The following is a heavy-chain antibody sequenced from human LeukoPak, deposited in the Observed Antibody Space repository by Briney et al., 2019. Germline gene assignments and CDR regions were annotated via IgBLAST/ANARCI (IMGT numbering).Heavy chain of an antibody. CDR1: GFTFGPYW. CDR2: INGDGNER. Sequence: HPGGSLRLSCAASGFTFGPYWMSWVRQAPGKGLEWVANINGDGNERFYVDSVKGRFTISRDNAKNSLYLQMSSLRAEDTAVYYCARPYCSGGNCAFDYWGQGTLVTVSS. V-gene: IGHV3-7*01. CDR3: ARPYCSGGNCAFDY. J-gene: IGHJ4*02. D-gene: IGHD2-15*01.